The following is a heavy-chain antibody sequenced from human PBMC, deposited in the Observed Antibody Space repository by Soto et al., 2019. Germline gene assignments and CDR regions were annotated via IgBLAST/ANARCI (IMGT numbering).Heavy chain of an antibody. D-gene: IGHD2-15*01. CDR2: INPSGGST. Sequence: ASVKVSCKASGYTFTSYYMHWVRQAPGQGLEWMGIINPSGGSTSYAQKFQGRVTMTRDTSTSTVYMELSSLRSEDTAVYYCARILSDCSGGSCYGLFDYWGQGTLVTVSS. V-gene: IGHV1-46*03. J-gene: IGHJ4*02. CDR1: GYTFTSYY. CDR3: ARILSDCSGGSCYGLFDY.